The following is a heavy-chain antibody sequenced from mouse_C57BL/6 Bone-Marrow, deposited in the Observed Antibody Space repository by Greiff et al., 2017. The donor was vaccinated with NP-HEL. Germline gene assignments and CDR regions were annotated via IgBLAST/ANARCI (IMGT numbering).Heavy chain of an antibody. CDR2: ISSGGDYI. D-gene: IGHD1-1*01. CDR3: TRYYYGSSYPFDY. CDR1: GFTFSSYA. J-gene: IGHJ2*01. V-gene: IGHV5-9-1*02. Sequence: EVQGVESGEGLVKPGGSLKLSCAASGFTFSSYAMSWVRQTPEKRLEWVAYISSGGDYIYYADTVKGRFTISRDNARNTLYLQMSSLKSEDTAMYYCTRYYYGSSYPFDYWGQGTTLTVSS.